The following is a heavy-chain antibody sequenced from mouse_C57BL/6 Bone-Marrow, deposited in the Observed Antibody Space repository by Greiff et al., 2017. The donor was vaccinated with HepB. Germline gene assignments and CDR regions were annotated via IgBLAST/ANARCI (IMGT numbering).Heavy chain of an antibody. D-gene: IGHD1-1*01. V-gene: IGHV1-64*01. Sequence: QVQLQQPGAELVKPGASVKLSCKASGYTFTSYWMHWVKQRPGQGLEWIGMIHPNSGSTNYNEKFKSKATLTVDKSSSTAYMQLSSLTSEDSAVYYCARSYGKGPNFDYWGQGTTLTVSS. CDR2: IHPNSGST. CDR1: GYTFTSYW. CDR3: ARSYGKGPNFDY. J-gene: IGHJ2*01.